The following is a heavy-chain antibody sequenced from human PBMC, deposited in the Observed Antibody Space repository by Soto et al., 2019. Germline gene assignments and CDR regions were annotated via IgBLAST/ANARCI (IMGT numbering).Heavy chain of an antibody. CDR2: ITSSSRTI. D-gene: IGHD5-18*01. Sequence: EVQLVESGGGFVQPGGSLRLSCAASGFTFSSYSMNWVRQAPGKGLEWVSYITSSSRTIYYADSVKGRFTISRDNAKNSLYLQMNSLRDEDTAVYYCACGYSYGYSLDYWGQGTRVTVSS. V-gene: IGHV3-48*02. J-gene: IGHJ4*02. CDR1: GFTFSSYS. CDR3: ACGYSYGYSLDY.